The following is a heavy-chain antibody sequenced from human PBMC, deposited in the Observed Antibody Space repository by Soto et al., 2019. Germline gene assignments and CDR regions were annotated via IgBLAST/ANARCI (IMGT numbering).Heavy chain of an antibody. V-gene: IGHV4-61*01. Sequence: SETLSLTCTVSGCSVSSGSYYWSWIRQPPGKGLECIGYIYYSGSTNYNPSLKSRVTISVDTSKNQFSLKLSSVTAADTAVYYCARVSSSWGLVNYFDYWGQGTLVTVSS. D-gene: IGHD6-13*01. CDR1: GCSVSSGSYY. CDR3: ARVSSSWGLVNYFDY. CDR2: IYYSGST. J-gene: IGHJ4*02.